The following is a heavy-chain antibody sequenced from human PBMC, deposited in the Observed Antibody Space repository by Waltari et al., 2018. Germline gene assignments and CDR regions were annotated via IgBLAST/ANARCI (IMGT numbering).Heavy chain of an antibody. D-gene: IGHD3-9*01. CDR2: ISGSGGST. Sequence: EVQLLESGGGLVQPGGSLRLSCAASGFTFSSCAMSWVRQAPGQGVEWVSAISGSGGSTYYADSVKGRFTISRDNSKNTLYLQMNSLRAEDTAVYYCAKDWGNLGYFDWLPFDYWGQGTLVTVSS. J-gene: IGHJ4*02. V-gene: IGHV3-23*01. CDR3: AKDWGNLGYFDWLPFDY. CDR1: GFTFSSCA.